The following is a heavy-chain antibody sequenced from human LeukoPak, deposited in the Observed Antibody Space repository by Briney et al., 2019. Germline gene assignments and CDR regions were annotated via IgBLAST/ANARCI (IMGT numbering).Heavy chain of an antibody. Sequence: GGSLRLSCAASGFTFSSYWMHWVRQAPGKGLVWVSRINSDGSSTSYADSVKGRFTISRDNSKNTLYLQMNSLRAEDTAVYYCAREGALARIVVVISGAFDIWGQGTMVTVSS. CDR3: AREGALARIVVVISGAFDI. CDR2: INSDGSST. CDR1: GFTFSSYW. V-gene: IGHV3-74*01. D-gene: IGHD3-22*01. J-gene: IGHJ3*02.